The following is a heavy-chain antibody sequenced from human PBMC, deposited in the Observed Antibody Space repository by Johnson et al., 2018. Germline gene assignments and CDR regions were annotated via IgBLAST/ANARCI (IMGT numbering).Heavy chain of an antibody. CDR3: ASLYCSSTSCYPTYGMDV. J-gene: IGHJ6*02. CDR1: GGTFSSYA. Sequence: QVQLVQSGAEVKKXGSSVKVSCKASGGTFSSYAISWVRQAPGQGLEWMGGIIPIFGTANYAQKFQGRVTITADESTSTAYMELCSLRSEDTAVYYCASLYCSSTSCYPTYGMDVWGQGTTVTVSS. CDR2: IIPIFGTA. D-gene: IGHD2-2*01. V-gene: IGHV1-69*01.